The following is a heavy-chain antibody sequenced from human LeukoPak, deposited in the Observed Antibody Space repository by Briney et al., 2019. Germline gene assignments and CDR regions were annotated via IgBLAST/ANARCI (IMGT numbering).Heavy chain of an antibody. CDR1: GYTFTSYG. CDR3: ARTHAYDILTGYYNRYFDY. Sequence: ASVKVSCKASGYTFTSYGISWVRQAPGQGLEWMGWISAYNGNTNYAQKLQGRVTMTTDTSTSTAYMELRSLRSDDTAVYYCARTHAYDILTGYYNRYFDYWGQGTLVTVSS. V-gene: IGHV1-18*04. J-gene: IGHJ4*02. CDR2: ISAYNGNT. D-gene: IGHD3-9*01.